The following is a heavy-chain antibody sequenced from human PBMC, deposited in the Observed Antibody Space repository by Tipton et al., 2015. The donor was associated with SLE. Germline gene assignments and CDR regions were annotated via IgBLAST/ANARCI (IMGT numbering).Heavy chain of an antibody. CDR3: AKGSGWYEDDGMDV. CDR1: GGSITGHY. Sequence: TLSLTCSVSGGSITGHYWSWIRQPPGKGLEWIGYLYHGGSTSFNPSLRGRVSMSVDTSKNQFSLKLTSVIGADTAVYFCAKGSGWYEDDGMDVWGQGTTVTVSS. D-gene: IGHD6-19*01. J-gene: IGHJ6*02. CDR2: LYHGGST. V-gene: IGHV4-59*11.